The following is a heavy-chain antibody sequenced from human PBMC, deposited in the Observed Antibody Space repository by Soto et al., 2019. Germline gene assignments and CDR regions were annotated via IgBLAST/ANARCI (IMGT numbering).Heavy chain of an antibody. V-gene: IGHV3-23*01. CDR2: ITGGGDNT. CDR3: TQDGGSRDWLTVN. D-gene: IGHD3-9*01. J-gene: IGHJ4*02. Sequence: EVQLLESGGDLVQPGGSLRLSCAASEFTFTSYAISWIRQAPGKGLEWVSAITGGGDNTYYADSVKGRFTISRDNSKNTLYLQMNSLRAEDTAFYYCTQDGGSRDWLTVNWGQGTLVTVSS. CDR1: EFTFTSYA.